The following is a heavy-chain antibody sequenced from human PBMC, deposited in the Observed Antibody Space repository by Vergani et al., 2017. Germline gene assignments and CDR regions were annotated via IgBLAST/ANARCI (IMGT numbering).Heavy chain of an antibody. Sequence: EVQPVESGGGLVKPGGSLRLSCTTSGFTFSSAWMSWVRQAPGKGLEWVSGISATGDENTDYADSVKGRFTISRDNSKSTLYLQMNSLRAEDTAVYYCAKDRALYGSGSSNWFDPWGQGTLVTVSS. CDR1: GFTFSSAW. CDR3: AKDRALYGSGSSNWFDP. D-gene: IGHD3-10*01. V-gene: IGHV3-23*04. CDR2: ISATGDENT. J-gene: IGHJ5*02.